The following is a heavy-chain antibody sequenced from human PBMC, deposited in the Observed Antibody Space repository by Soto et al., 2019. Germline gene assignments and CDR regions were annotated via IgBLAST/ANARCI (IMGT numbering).Heavy chain of an antibody. V-gene: IGHV1-18*01. D-gene: IGHD2-21*02. Sequence: VASVKVSCKASGYTFTSYCISWVRQAPGQGLEWMGWISAYNGNTNYAQKLQGRVTMTTDTSTSTAYMELRSLRSDDTAVYYCARDKGAYCGGDCYSTWFDPWGQGTLVTVSS. CDR1: GYTFTSYC. CDR2: ISAYNGNT. CDR3: ARDKGAYCGGDCYSTWFDP. J-gene: IGHJ5*02.